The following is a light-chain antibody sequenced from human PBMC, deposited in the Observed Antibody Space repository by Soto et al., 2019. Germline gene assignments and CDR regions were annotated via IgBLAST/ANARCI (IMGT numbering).Light chain of an antibody. J-gene: IGKJ5*01. CDR3: QQRSNWPSIT. CDR2: DAS. CDR1: QSVSSY. V-gene: IGKV3-11*01. Sequence: EIVLTQSPATLSLSPGERATLSCRASQSVSSYLAWYQQKPGQAPRLLIYDASNRATGIPARFSGSGSGTDFTLLISSLEPEDFAVYYCQQRSNWPSITFGQGTRLEIK.